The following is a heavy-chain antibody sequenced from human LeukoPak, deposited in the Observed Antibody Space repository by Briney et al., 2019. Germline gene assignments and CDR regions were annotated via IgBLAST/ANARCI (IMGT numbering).Heavy chain of an antibody. V-gene: IGHV3-30-3*01. CDR2: ISYDGSNK. Sequence: SGGSLRLSCAASGFTFSSYAMHWVRQAPGKGLEWVAVISYDGSNKYYADSVKGRFTISRDNCKNTLYLQMNSLRAEDTAVYYCASSMGEWEPFDYWGQGTLVTVSS. CDR3: ASSMGEWEPFDY. CDR1: GFTFSSYA. J-gene: IGHJ4*02. D-gene: IGHD1-26*01.